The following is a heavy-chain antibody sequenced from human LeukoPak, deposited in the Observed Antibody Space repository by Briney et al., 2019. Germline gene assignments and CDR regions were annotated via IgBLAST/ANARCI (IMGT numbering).Heavy chain of an antibody. J-gene: IGHJ5*02. CDR3: ARDRGRDGTGTTMDWFDP. D-gene: IGHD1-1*01. Sequence: SQTLSLTCTVSGVSISSSDYYWSWIRQPPGKGLEWIGYIYYSGTTYYNPSLKSRVTISVDTSKNQFSLKLSSVTAADTAVYYCARDRGRDGTGTTMDWFDPWGQGTLATVSS. V-gene: IGHV4-30-4*08. CDR2: IYYSGTT. CDR1: GVSISSSDYY.